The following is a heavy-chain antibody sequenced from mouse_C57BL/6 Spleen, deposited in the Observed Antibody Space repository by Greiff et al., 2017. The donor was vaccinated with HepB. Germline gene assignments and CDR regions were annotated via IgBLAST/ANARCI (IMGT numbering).Heavy chain of an antibody. Sequence: VQRVESGAELVKPGASVKMSCKASGYTFTSYWITWVKQRPGQGLEWIGDIYPGSGSTNYNEKFKSKATLTVDTSSSTAYMQLSSLTSEDSAVYYCARRITGVDYWGQGTTLTVSS. V-gene: IGHV1-55*01. CDR3: ARRITGVDY. D-gene: IGHD4-1*01. CDR1: GYTFTSYW. CDR2: IYPGSGST. J-gene: IGHJ2*01.